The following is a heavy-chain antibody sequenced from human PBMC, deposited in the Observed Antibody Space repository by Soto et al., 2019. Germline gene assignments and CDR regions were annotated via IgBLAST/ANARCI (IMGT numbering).Heavy chain of an antibody. Sequence: QVHLVQSGAEVKKPGASVKVSCKASGYTFTSYGITWVRQAPGQGLEWMGWISAHNGNTDYAQKPQGRVIVTRDTPTSTAYMALSSLISAATAVYYSASGRYGDYWGQRALVTVSS. CDR1: GYTFTSYG. V-gene: IGHV1-18*01. CDR2: ISAHNGNT. D-gene: IGHD6-19*01. CDR3: ASGRYGDY. J-gene: IGHJ4*02.